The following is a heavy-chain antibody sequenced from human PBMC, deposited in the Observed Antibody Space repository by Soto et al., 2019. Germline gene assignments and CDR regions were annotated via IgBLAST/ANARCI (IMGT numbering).Heavy chain of an antibody. V-gene: IGHV1-69*01. J-gene: IGHJ6*02. CDR3: AVTGGRAIFGTTLYLDGMDV. CDR2: IIPIFGTA. D-gene: IGHD3-3*01. CDR1: GGTFSSYA. Sequence: QVQLVQYGAEVKKPGSSVKVSCKASGGTFSSYAISWVRQDPGQGLEWMGGIIPIFGTANYAQKFQGRVTITADESTSTAYMELSSLRSEDTAVYYCAVTGGRAIFGTTLYLDGMDVWGQGTTVTVSS.